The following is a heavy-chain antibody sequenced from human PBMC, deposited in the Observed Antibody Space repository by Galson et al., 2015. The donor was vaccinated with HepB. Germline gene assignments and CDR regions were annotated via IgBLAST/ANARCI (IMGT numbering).Heavy chain of an antibody. CDR3: AIPGGELGDY. CDR1: GFTFSSYA. D-gene: IGHD3-10*01. Sequence: SLRLSCAASGFTFSSYAMHWVRQAPGKGLEWVAVISYDGSNKYYADSVKGRFTISRDNSKNTLYLQMNSLRAEDTAVYYCAIPGGELGDYWGQGTLVTVSS. CDR2: ISYDGSNK. V-gene: IGHV3-30-3*01. J-gene: IGHJ4*02.